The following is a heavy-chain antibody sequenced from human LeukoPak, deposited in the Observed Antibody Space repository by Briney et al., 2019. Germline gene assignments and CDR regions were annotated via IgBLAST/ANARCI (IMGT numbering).Heavy chain of an antibody. Sequence: PGGSLRLSCAASGFTFSSYSMNWVRQAPGKGLEWVSSISSSSSYIYYADSVKGRFTISRDNAKNSLYLQMNSLRAEDTAVYYCARDPQSGSYYPEKNDYWAQGTLVTVSS. V-gene: IGHV3-21*01. D-gene: IGHD1-26*01. CDR2: ISSSSSYI. CDR3: ARDPQSGSYYPEKNDY. CDR1: GFTFSSYS. J-gene: IGHJ4*02.